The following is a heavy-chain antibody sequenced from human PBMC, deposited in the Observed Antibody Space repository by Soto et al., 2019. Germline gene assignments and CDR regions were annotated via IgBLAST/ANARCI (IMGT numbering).Heavy chain of an antibody. J-gene: IGHJ6*02. Sequence: SGGSLRLSCAASGFTFSSYSMNWVRQAPGKGLEWVSSISSSSSYIYYADSVKGRFTISRDNAKNSLYLQMNSLRAEDTAVYYCARDLGLLHCSGGSCYSVYYYYYGMDVWGQGTTVTVSS. CDR1: GFTFSSYS. CDR3: ARDLGLLHCSGGSCYSVYYYYYGMDV. D-gene: IGHD2-15*01. V-gene: IGHV3-21*01. CDR2: ISSSSSYI.